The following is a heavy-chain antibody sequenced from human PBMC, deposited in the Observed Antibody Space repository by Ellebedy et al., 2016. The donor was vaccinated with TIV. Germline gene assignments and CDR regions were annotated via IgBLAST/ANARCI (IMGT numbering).Heavy chain of an antibody. CDR1: GFTFTNYA. D-gene: IGHD4-23*01. J-gene: IGHJ4*02. CDR3: SFKGVATRVY. Sequence: GESLKISCAASGFTFTNYAMNWVRQARRQGPEGVSAVSSSGDTTYYADSVKARFTISRDNSKNTLDLQMSSLRAEDTAVYYCSFKGVATRVYWGQGTLVTVSS. CDR2: VSSSGDTT. V-gene: IGHV3-23*01.